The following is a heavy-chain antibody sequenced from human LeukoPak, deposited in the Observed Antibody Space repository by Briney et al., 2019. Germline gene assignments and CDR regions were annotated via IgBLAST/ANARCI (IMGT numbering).Heavy chain of an antibody. V-gene: IGHV1-69*04. CDR1: GGTFSSYA. J-gene: IGHJ4*02. Sequence: ASVKVSCKASGGTFSSYAISWVRQAPGQGLEWMGRIIPIFGIANYAQKFQGRVTITADKSTSTAYMELSSLRSEDTAVYYCARDDTMVRGPTGYWGQGALVTVSS. CDR2: IIPIFGIA. D-gene: IGHD3-10*01. CDR3: ARDDTMVRGPTGY.